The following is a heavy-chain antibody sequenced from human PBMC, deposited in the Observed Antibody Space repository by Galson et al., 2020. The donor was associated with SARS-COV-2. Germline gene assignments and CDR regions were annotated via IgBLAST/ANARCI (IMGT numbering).Heavy chain of an antibody. V-gene: IGHV4-61*02. J-gene: IGHJ4*02. CDR3: ARITVAAGYTFDY. D-gene: IGHD6-19*01. Sequence: SQTLSLTCTVSGGSISSATYYWNWIRQSAEKGLEWLGRIHISGTTDYNPSLKSRVTISLDTSKSQFSLKLDSVTAADTAVYYCARITVAAGYTFDYWGQGTLVTVSS. CDR1: GGSISSATYY. CDR2: IHISGTT.